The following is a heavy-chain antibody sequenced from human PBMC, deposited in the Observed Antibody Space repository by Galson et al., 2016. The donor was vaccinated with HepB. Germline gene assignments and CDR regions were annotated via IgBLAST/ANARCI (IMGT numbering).Heavy chain of an antibody. Sequence: SLRLSCAVSGVTFRDYDFHWIRQAPGKGLEWVAYIRYDGSRQHYAESVKGRSTVSRDQLKNTLYLQMDGLRADDTAVYYCARGGSITSNDSWGQGTLVTVSP. J-gene: IGHJ4*02. CDR2: IRYDGSRQ. CDR3: ARGGSITSNDS. V-gene: IGHV3-30*02. CDR1: GVTFRDYD. D-gene: IGHD1-20*01.